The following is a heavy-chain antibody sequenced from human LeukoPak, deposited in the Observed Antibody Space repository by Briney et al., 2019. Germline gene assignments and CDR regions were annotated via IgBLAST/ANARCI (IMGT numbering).Heavy chain of an antibody. J-gene: IGHJ5*02. D-gene: IGHD2-21*02. V-gene: IGHV1-46*01. CDR1: GYTFTKYF. CDR3: ARRDCVGDCYSNWFDP. Sequence: ASVKVSCKASGYTFTKYFMHWVRQAPGQGLEWIGIINPRGGSTGYAQKFQGTITMTMDMSTRTVYMELSSLEHEDTAVYYCARRDCVGDCYSNWFDPWGQGTLVTVSS. CDR2: INPRGGST.